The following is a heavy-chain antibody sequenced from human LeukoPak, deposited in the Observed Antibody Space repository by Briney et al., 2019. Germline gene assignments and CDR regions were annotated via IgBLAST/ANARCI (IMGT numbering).Heavy chain of an antibody. J-gene: IGHJ3*02. V-gene: IGHV3-33*06. CDR2: IWFDGSNK. CDR1: GFTFSNYG. CDR3: AKDMYGQGNSNDAFDI. Sequence: PGRSLRLSCAASGFTFSNYGMHWVRQAPGKGLEWVAVIWFDGSNKFYADSVKGRFTISRDNSKNTLYPQMNSLRAEDTAVYYCAKDMYGQGNSNDAFDIWGQGTMVTVSS. D-gene: IGHD1-7*01.